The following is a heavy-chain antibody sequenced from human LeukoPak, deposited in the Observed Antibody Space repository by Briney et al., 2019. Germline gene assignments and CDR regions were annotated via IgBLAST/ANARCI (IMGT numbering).Heavy chain of an antibody. Sequence: GGSLRPSCAASGFTFSSYWMHWVRQAPGKGPVWVSRINTDGSSTSYADSVKGRFTISRDNAKNTLYLQMNSLRAEDTAVYYCARVRSIAALGPFDYWGQGTLVTVSS. CDR2: INTDGSST. CDR3: ARVRSIAALGPFDY. V-gene: IGHV3-74*01. J-gene: IGHJ4*02. CDR1: GFTFSSYW. D-gene: IGHD6-6*01.